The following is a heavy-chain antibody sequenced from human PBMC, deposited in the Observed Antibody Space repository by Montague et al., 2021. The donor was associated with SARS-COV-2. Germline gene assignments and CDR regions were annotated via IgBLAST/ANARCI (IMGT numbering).Heavy chain of an antibody. CDR1: GVSFSNYA. CDR3: AKSGYCNTKCAALDV. V-gene: IGHV3-23*01. Sequence: SLRLSCAASGVSFSNYAMNWVRQAPGKGLEWVSSIGGSGVDTYYADSAKGRFAISRDNSKNTLYLQMDSLRAEDTALYHCAKSGYCNTKCAALDVWGQGTTVTVSS. J-gene: IGHJ6*02. CDR2: IGGSGVDT. D-gene: IGHD2-15*01.